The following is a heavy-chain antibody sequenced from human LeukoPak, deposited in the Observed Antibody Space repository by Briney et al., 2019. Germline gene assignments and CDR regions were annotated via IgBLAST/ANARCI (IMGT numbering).Heavy chain of an antibody. CDR3: ARLPGYCSSTSCYRYYGMDV. D-gene: IGHD2-2*01. J-gene: IGHJ6*02. CDR1: GGSISSYY. CDR2: IYYSWST. V-gene: IGHV4-59*08. Sequence: SETLSLTCTVSGGSISSYYWSWIRQPPGKGLEWIGYIYYSWSTNYNPSLKSRVTISVDTSKNQFSLKLSSVTAADTAVYYRARLPGYCSSTSCYRYYGMDVWGQGTTVTVSS.